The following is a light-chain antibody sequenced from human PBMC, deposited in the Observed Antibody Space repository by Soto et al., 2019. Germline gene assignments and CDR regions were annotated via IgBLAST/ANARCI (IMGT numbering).Light chain of an antibody. CDR2: GAS. CDR3: QQYNNWPPIT. V-gene: IGKV3-15*01. CDR1: QSVSNN. Sequence: EIVMTQSPATLSVSPGERATLSCRASQSVSNNLAWYQQKHGQAPRLLFYGASTRATGIPARFSGSGSGTEFTLSISSLQSEDSAVYYCQQYNNWPPITFGQGTRLEIK. J-gene: IGKJ5*01.